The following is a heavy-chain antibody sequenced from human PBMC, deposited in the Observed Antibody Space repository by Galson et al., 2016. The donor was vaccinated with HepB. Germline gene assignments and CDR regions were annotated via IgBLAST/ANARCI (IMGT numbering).Heavy chain of an antibody. CDR3: ARDPRYSSATLSYSYGMDV. CDR1: GYTFSGYY. CDR2: INPNSGGT. D-gene: IGHD6-25*01. Sequence: SVKVSCKASGYTFSGYYMHWVRQAPGQGLEWMGWINPNSGGTNYAQKFQGRVTMTRDTSISTAYMELRRLRSDDTAVYYCARDPRYSSATLSYSYGMDVWGKGTTVTVSS. V-gene: IGHV1-2*02. J-gene: IGHJ6*04.